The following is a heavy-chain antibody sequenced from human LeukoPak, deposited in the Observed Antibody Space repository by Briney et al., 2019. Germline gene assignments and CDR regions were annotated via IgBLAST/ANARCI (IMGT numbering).Heavy chain of an antibody. D-gene: IGHD1-26*01. CDR2: LKHDGSEQ. V-gene: IGHV3-7*01. CDR1: GFTFRRYC. CDR3: AKGQYSGSTYYFDY. J-gene: IGHJ4*02. Sequence: GGSLRLSCAASGFTFRRYCMSWVRQAPGKGLEWVANLKHDGSEQYYVDSVKGRFTLSRDNPKNSLYLQMNSLRAEDTAVYYCAKGQYSGSTYYFDYWGQGILVIVSS.